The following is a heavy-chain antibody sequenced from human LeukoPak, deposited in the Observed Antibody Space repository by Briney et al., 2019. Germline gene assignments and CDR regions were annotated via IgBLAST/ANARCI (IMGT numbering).Heavy chain of an antibody. D-gene: IGHD4-11*01. V-gene: IGHV4-59*01. CDR2: IYYSGST. CDR1: GGSISSYY. J-gene: IGHJ6*02. Sequence: SETLSLTCTVSGGSISSYYWSWIRQPPGKGLEWIGYIYYSGSTNYNPSLKSRVTISVDTSKNQFSLKLSSVTAADTAVYYCARVHSYYYYGMDVWGRGTTVTVSS. CDR3: ARVHSYYYYGMDV.